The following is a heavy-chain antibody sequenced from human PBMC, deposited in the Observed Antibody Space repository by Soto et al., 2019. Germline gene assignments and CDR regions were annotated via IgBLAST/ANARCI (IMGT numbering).Heavy chain of an antibody. V-gene: IGHV4-59*08. CDR3: ARLGFYYQSLDP. CDR1: DGSISGYF. J-gene: IGHJ5*02. D-gene: IGHD2-2*01. Sequence: SETLSLTCIVSDGSISGYFWSWIRQPPGKGLEWIGYIHDGETTKYNPSLESRVTVSLETSKSQFSLTLSSVTASDTAVYYCARLGFYYQSLDPWGHGTLVTVSS. CDR2: IHDGETT.